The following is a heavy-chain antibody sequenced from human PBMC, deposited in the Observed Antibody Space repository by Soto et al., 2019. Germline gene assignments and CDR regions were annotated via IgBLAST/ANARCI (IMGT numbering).Heavy chain of an antibody. CDR3: ARRGILTGFDY. D-gene: IGHD3-9*01. Sequence: GGSLRLSCAASGFTFSSYSMNWVRQAPGKGLEWVSSISSSSSYIYYADSVKGRFTISRDNAKNSLYLQMNSLRAEDTAVYYCARRGILTGFDYWGQGTLVTVSS. J-gene: IGHJ4*02. V-gene: IGHV3-21*01. CDR2: ISSSSSYI. CDR1: GFTFSSYS.